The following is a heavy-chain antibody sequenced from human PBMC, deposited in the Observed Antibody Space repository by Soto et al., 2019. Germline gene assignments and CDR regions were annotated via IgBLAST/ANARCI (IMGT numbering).Heavy chain of an antibody. V-gene: IGHV4-30-4*01. CDR3: ARDRPIHYYGSGALYGMDV. J-gene: IGHJ6*02. CDR2: IYYSGNT. CDR1: GGSISSDVYY. Sequence: SETLSLTCTVTGGSISSDVYYWSWIRQPPGKGLEWIGYIYYSGNTYYNPSLKSRVIISVDTSKNQFSLELSSVTAADTAVYYCARDRPIHYYGSGALYGMDVWGQGTTVTVSS. D-gene: IGHD3-10*01.